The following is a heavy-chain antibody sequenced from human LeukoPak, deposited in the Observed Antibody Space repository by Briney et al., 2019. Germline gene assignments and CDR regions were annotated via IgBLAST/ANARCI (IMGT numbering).Heavy chain of an antibody. CDR2: ISSSSSYI. V-gene: IGHV3-21*01. Sequence: GGSLRLSCTASGFTFSSYSMNWVRQAPGKGLEWVSSISSSSSYIYYADSVKGRFTISRDNAKNSLYLQMNSLRAEDTAVYYCARGRELDAFDIWGQRTMVTVSS. J-gene: IGHJ3*02. CDR1: GFTFSSYS. D-gene: IGHD1-26*01. CDR3: ARGRELDAFDI.